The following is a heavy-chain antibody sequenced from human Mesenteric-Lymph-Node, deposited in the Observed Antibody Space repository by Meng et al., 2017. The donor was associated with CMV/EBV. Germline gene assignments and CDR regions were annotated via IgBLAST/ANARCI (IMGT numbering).Heavy chain of an antibody. CDR2: IYYSGST. V-gene: IGHV4-59*01. J-gene: IGHJ4*02. Sequence: LRLSCPVSGGSISSYYWSWIRQPPGKGLEWIGYIYYSGSTNYNPSLKSRVTISVDTSKNQFSLKLSSVTAADTAVYYCARDLAYCGGDCFSVWGQGALVTVSS. CDR1: GGSISSYY. D-gene: IGHD2-21*01. CDR3: ARDLAYCGGDCFSV.